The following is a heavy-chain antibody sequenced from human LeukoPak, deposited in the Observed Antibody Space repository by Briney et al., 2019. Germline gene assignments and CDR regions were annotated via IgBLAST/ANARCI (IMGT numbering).Heavy chain of an antibody. CDR1: GFTFSTYE. Sequence: PGGSLRLSCTASGFTFSTYEMNWVRQAPGKGLEWISYISGSGSSIFYADSLQGRFTVSRDNAKNSVYLQMNSLRAEDTAVYYCARVDYFDIWGQGTMVTVSS. D-gene: IGHD4-11*01. V-gene: IGHV3-48*03. CDR3: ARVDYFDI. CDR2: ISGSGSSI. J-gene: IGHJ3*02.